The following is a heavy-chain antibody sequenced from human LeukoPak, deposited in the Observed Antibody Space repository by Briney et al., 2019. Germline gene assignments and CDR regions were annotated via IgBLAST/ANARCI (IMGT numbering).Heavy chain of an antibody. CDR3: ARLDQYCTNGVCYKNLDYWYFDL. CDR2: ISAYNGNT. J-gene: IGHJ2*01. Sequence: GASVKVSCKASGYTFTGYYMHWVRQAPGQGLEWMGWISAYNGNTNYAQKLQGRVTMTTDTSTSTAYMELRSLRSDDTAVYYCARLDQYCTNGVCYKNLDYWYFDLWGRGTLVTVSS. D-gene: IGHD2-8*01. CDR1: GYTFTGYY. V-gene: IGHV1-18*04.